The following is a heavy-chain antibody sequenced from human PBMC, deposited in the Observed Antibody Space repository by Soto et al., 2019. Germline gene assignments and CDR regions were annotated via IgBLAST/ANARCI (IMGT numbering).Heavy chain of an antibody. V-gene: IGHV4-34*01. D-gene: IGHD3-3*01. Sequence: KPSETLSLTCAVYGGSFSGYYWSWIRQPPGKGLEWIGEINHSGSTNYNPSLKSRVTISVDTSKNQFSLKLSSVTAADTAVYYCARSRITIFYYYGMDVWGQGTTVTVSS. CDR3: ARSRITIFYYYGMDV. CDR1: GGSFSGYY. J-gene: IGHJ6*02. CDR2: INHSGST.